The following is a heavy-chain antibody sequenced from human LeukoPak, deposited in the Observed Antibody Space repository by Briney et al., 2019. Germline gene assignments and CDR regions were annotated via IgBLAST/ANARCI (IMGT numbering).Heavy chain of an antibody. D-gene: IGHD2-21*01. CDR3: ARVAGNCGGDCYRLLY. V-gene: IGHV1-8*01. Sequence: ASVKVSCKASVYTFTIYDINWVRQGTGQGLEWLGWMNPNSGNTGYAQQFQGRVTMTRNTSISTDYMELSNLRSEDTAVYYCARVAGNCGGDCYRLLYWGQGTLVTVSS. J-gene: IGHJ4*02. CDR2: MNPNSGNT. CDR1: VYTFTIYD.